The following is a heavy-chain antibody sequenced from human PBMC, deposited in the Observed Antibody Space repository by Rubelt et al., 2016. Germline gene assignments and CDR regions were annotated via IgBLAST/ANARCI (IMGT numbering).Heavy chain of an antibody. J-gene: IGHJ4*02. V-gene: IGHV4-34*01. CDR3: ARGDPDRGSRTVTLDY. CDR1: GGSFSGYY. Sequence: QVQLQQWGAGLLKPSETLSLTCAVYGGSFSGYYWSWIRQPPGKGLEWIGEINHSGSTNYNPSLKSRVTMALDTSKMQVSMKLSSVTAADTAVYYCARGDPDRGSRTVTLDYWGQGTLVTVSS. CDR2: INHSGST. D-gene: IGHD4-17*01.